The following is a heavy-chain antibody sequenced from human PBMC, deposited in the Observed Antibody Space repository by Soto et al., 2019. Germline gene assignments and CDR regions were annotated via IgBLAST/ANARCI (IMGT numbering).Heavy chain of an antibody. J-gene: IGHJ4*02. Sequence: PSETLSLNCTVSDSSISSSSYYWGWLRQPPGKWLEWIWYIYYSGSTNYNPSLKIRVTISVDTSKNQFSLKLSSVSAADTAVYYCARADSSGYSYYFDYWGQGSLVTVSS. CDR1: DSSISSSSYY. V-gene: IGHV4-61*05. CDR3: ARADSSGYSYYFDY. CDR2: IYYSGST. D-gene: IGHD3-22*01.